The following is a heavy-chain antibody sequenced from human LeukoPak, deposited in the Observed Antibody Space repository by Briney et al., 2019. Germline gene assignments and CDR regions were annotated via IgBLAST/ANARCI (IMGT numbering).Heavy chain of an antibody. CDR2: ISYDASNK. D-gene: IGHD1-1*01. V-gene: IGHV3-30-3*01. Sequence: PGGSLRLSCAASGFSFSSYALHWVRQAPGKGLYWVAVISYDASNKYYADSVKGRFTISRDNSKNTLYLQMNSLRADDTAVYYCARDDGTGTTPHDYWGQGTLVTVSS. CDR1: GFSFSSYA. J-gene: IGHJ4*02. CDR3: ARDDGTGTTPHDY.